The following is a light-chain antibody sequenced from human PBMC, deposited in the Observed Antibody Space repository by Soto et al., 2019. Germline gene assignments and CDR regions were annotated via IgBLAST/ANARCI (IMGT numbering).Light chain of an antibody. V-gene: IGKV3-20*01. J-gene: IGKJ1*01. CDR3: QQYGSSPQT. CDR1: QSFSSN. Sequence: EIVLTQSPGTLSLSPGQRATLSCRASQSFSSNLAWYQQKPGQAPRLLIYGASSRATGIPDRFSGSGSGTDFTLTISRLEPEDFAVYYCQQYGSSPQTFGQGTKVDIK. CDR2: GAS.